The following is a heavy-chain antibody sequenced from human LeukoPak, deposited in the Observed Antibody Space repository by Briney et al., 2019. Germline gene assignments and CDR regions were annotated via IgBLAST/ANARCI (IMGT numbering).Heavy chain of an antibody. V-gene: IGHV3-23*01. D-gene: IGHD3-10*01. CDR3: AKYSQYYYGSGSYYPDY. Sequence: GGSLRLSCAASGFTFSSYAMSWVRQAPGKGLEWVSAISGSGGSTYYADSVKGRFTISRDNSKNTLYLQMNSLRAEDTAVYYCAKYSQYYYGSGSYYPDYWGQGTLVTVPS. J-gene: IGHJ4*02. CDR1: GFTFSSYA. CDR2: ISGSGGST.